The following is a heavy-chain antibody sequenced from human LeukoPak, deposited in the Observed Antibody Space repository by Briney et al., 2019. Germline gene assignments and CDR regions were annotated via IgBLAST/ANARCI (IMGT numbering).Heavy chain of an antibody. D-gene: IGHD4-23*01. Sequence: KVSCKASVGTFSSDTISWVRQAPEQGLEWMGRIIPILGIPNYAQKFQGRVTITADKSTSTAYMELSSLRSEDTAVYYCARVSGGNSGNNWFDPWGQGTLVTVSS. V-gene: IGHV1-69*02. J-gene: IGHJ5*02. CDR2: IIPILGIP. CDR3: ARVSGGNSGNNWFDP. CDR1: VGTFSSDT.